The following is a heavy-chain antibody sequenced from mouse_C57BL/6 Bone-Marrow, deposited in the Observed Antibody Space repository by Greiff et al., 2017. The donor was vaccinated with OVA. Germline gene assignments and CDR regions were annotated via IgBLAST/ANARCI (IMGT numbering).Heavy chain of an antibody. V-gene: IGHV1-59*01. D-gene: IGHD2-2*01. CDR3: ASGGYAWFAY. Sequence: QVQLQQPGAELVRPGTSVKLSCKASGYTFTSYWMHWVKQRPGQGLEWIGVIDPSDSYTTYNQKFKGKATLTVDTSSSTAYMQLSSLTSDDSAVYYCASGGYAWFAYWGQGTLVTVSA. J-gene: IGHJ3*01. CDR2: IDPSDSYT. CDR1: GYTFTSYW.